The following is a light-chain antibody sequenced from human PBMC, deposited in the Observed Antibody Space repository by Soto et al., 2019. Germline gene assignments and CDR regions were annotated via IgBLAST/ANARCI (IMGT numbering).Light chain of an antibody. CDR2: GSS. CDR3: QQGGRCWT. CDR1: QSIGSGY. V-gene: IGKV3-20*01. Sequence: EIVLTRSPGTLSLSPGERATLYCRASQSIGSGYLVWYQRKPGQAPRLLIYGSSSRATGIPDRFSGSGSGTDSTITISMHEPEDFAVYSCQQGGRCWTFGQGTAVQI. J-gene: IGKJ1*01.